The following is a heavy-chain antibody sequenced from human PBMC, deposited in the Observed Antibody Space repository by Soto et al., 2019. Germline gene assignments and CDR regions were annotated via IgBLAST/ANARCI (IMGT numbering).Heavy chain of an antibody. CDR2: IWYDGSNK. D-gene: IGHD5-18*01. CDR3: ARGGTAMVYGMDV. Sequence: QVQLVESGGGXXXXGRSXXXSXAASGFTFSSYGMHWVRQAPGKGLEWVAVIWYDGSNKYYADSVKGRFTISRDNSKNTLYLQMNSLRAEDTAVYYCARGGTAMVYGMDVWGQGTTVTVSS. J-gene: IGHJ6*02. CDR1: GFTFSSYG. V-gene: IGHV3-33*01.